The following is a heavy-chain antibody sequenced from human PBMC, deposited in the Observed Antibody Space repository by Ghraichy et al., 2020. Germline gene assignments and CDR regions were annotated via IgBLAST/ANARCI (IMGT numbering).Heavy chain of an antibody. J-gene: IGHJ4*02. CDR1: GFTFSSYA. CDR3: AKDLHFTMVRGANDY. CDR2: ISGSGGST. D-gene: IGHD3-10*01. V-gene: IGHV3-23*01. Sequence: GGSLRLSCAASGFTFSSYAMSWVRQAPGKGLEWVSAISGSGGSTYYADSVKGRFTISRDNSKNTLYLQMNSLRAEDTAVYYCAKDLHFTMVRGANDYWGQGTLVTVSS.